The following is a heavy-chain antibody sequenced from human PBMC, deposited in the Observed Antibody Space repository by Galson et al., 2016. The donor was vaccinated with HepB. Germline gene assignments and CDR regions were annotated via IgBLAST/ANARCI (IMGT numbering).Heavy chain of an antibody. CDR1: GYTFTAYY. Sequence: SVKVSCKASGYTFTAYYMHWVRQAPGQGLEWMGWINPNSGVTNYAQKFQGRVTMTRDTSITTAYMELSSLRSDDTAVYYCARVQFSRVFSNSWSNPTDYWGQGTLVTVSS. V-gene: IGHV1-2*02. CDR3: ARVQFSRVFSNSWSNPTDY. CDR2: INPNSGVT. D-gene: IGHD6-13*01. J-gene: IGHJ4*02.